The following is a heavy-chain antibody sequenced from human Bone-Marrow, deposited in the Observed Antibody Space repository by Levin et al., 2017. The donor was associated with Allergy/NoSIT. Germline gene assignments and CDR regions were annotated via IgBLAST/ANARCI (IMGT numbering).Heavy chain of an antibody. V-gene: IGHV1-2*04. CDR3: ARSHTAAAGTGYNWFDP. J-gene: IGHJ5*02. D-gene: IGHD6-13*01. CDR2: INPNSGGT. CDR1: GYTFTGYY. Sequence: PRASVKVSCKASGYTFTGYYMHWVRQAPGQGLEWMGWINPNSGGTNYAQKFQGWVTMTRDTSISTAYMELSRLRSDDTAVYYCARSHTAAAGTGYNWFDPWGQGTLVTVSS.